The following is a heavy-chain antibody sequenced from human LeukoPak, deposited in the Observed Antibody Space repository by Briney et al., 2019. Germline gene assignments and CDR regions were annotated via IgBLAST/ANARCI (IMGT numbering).Heavy chain of an antibody. Sequence: TGGSLRLSCAASGFTFSNACMTWVRQAPGKGLEWVGHIKSKTDGGTTDFAAPVKGRYTISRDDSKNTLFLQMNSLKTEDTAVYYCTTGTWIQLWLPDYWGQGTLVTVSS. V-gene: IGHV3-15*01. J-gene: IGHJ4*02. CDR3: TTGTWIQLWLPDY. CDR1: GFTFSNAC. CDR2: IKSKTDGGTT. D-gene: IGHD5-18*01.